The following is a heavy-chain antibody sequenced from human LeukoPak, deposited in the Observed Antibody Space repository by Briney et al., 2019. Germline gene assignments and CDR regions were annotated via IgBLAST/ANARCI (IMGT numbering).Heavy chain of an antibody. V-gene: IGHV3-11*03. CDR2: ISTHSTYT. J-gene: IGHJ4*02. CDR3: ATYYYASGSSD. CDR1: GFIFSDYS. D-gene: IGHD3-10*01. Sequence: PGGSLRLSCAASGFIFSDYSMSWIRQAPGKGPEWVSYISTHSTYTHYADSVRGRFTISRDNAKNSLYLQMNSLRAEDTAVYYCATYYYASGSSDWGQGTLVTVSS.